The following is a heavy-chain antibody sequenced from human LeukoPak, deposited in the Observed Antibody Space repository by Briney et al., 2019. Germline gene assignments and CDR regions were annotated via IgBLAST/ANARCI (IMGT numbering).Heavy chain of an antibody. CDR2: NYYSGNT. D-gene: IGHD6-19*01. V-gene: IGHV4-59*01. J-gene: IGHJ4*02. CDR3: ARVGSGSFDK. CDR1: GGSISTYY. Sequence: SETLSLTCTVSGGSISTYYWSWIRQPPGKGLEWIGYNYYSGNTIYNPSLKRRVTVSVDTSKNQFSLKLSSLTAADTAVYYCARVGSGSFDKWGQGTLVTVSS.